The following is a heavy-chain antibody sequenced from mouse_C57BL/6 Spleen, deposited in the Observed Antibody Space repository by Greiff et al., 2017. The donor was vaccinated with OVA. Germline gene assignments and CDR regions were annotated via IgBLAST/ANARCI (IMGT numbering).Heavy chain of an antibody. V-gene: IGHV5-17*01. CDR2: ISSGSSTI. CDR3: ARDYDGSLYWYFDV. Sequence: DVMLVESGGGLVKPGGSLKLSCAASGFTFSDYGMHWVRQAPEKGLEWVAYISSGSSTIYYADTVKGRFTISRDNAKNTLFLQMTSLRSEDTAMYYCARDYDGSLYWYFDVWGTGTTVTVSS. D-gene: IGHD2-3*01. J-gene: IGHJ1*03. CDR1: GFTFSDYG.